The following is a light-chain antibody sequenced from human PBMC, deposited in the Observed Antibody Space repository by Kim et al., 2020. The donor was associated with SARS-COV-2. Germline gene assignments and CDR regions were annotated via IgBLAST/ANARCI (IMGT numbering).Light chain of an antibody. Sequence: RATSICTYTQSSVVRSTKKNYLAWYQQKPGQPPKVLVYWASTRESGVPDRFSGSGSGTNFTLTISSLQAEDVAVYYCQQYYNTPYTFGQGTKLEI. J-gene: IGKJ2*01. CDR3: QQYYNTPYT. V-gene: IGKV4-1*01. CDR2: WAS. CDR1: QSSVVRSTKKNY.